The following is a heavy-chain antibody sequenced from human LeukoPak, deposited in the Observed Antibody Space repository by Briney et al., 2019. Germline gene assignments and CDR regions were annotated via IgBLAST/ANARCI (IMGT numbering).Heavy chain of an antibody. CDR3: ARDKQPGDY. CDR1: GDSISPYY. J-gene: IGHJ4*02. D-gene: IGHD5-18*01. Sequence: SETLSLTCTVSGDSISPYYWGWIRQPPGKGLEWIGYIYYSGDTTYNPSLKSRVTISVDTSKNQFSLKLHSVTAADTAVYYCARDKQPGDYWGQGALVTVSS. CDR2: IYYSGDT. V-gene: IGHV4-59*01.